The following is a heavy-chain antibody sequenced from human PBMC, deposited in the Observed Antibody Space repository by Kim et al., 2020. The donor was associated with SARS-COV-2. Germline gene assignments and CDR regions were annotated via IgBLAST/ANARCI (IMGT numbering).Heavy chain of an antibody. CDR3: AISRVDTLVRIAAATGSRGRYYFDY. J-gene: IGHJ4*02. CDR2: IIPIFGTA. Sequence: SVKVSCKASGGTFSSYAISWVRQAPGQGLEWMGGIIPIFGTANYAQKFQGRVTITADESTSTAYMELSSLRSEDTAVYYCAISRVDTLVRIAAATGSRGRYYFDYWGQGTLVTVSS. V-gene: IGHV1-69*13. D-gene: IGHD6-13*01. CDR1: GGTFSSYA.